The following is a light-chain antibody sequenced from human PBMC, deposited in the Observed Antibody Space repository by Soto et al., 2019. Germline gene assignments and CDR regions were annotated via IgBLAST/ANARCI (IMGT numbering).Light chain of an antibody. J-gene: IGLJ2*01. CDR3: CSYAGSNTLL. CDR1: SSDVGSYNL. CDR2: EGN. Sequence: QSALTQPASVSGSPGQSISISCTGTSSDVGSYNLVSWYQHHPGKAPKLLIYEGNKWPSGVSNRFSGSKSGNTASLTISGLQAEDEADYYCCSYAGSNTLLFGGGTKLTVL. V-gene: IGLV2-23*01.